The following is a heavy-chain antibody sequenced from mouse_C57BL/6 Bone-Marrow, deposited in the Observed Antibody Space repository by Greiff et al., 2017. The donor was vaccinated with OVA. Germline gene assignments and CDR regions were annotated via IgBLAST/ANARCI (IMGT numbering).Heavy chain of an antibody. CDR3: ARSGLNDVYFDY. V-gene: IGHV1-55*01. Sequence: QVQLQQSGAELVKPGASVKMSCKASGYTFTSYWITWVKQRPGQGLEWIGDIYPGSGSTNYNEKFKSKATLTVDTSSSTAYMQLSSLTSEDSAVYYCARSGLNDVYFDYWGQGTTLTVSS. CDR2: IYPGSGST. CDR1: GYTFTSYW. D-gene: IGHD3-1*01. J-gene: IGHJ2*01.